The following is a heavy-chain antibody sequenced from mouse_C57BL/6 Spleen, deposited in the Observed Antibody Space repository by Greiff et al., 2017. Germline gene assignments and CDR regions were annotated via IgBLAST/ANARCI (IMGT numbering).Heavy chain of an antibody. Sequence: EVQVVESGGGLVKPGGSLKLSCAASGFTFSSYAMSWVRQTPEKRLEWVATISDGGSYTYYPDNVKGRFTISRDNAKNNLYLQMSHLKSEDTAMYYCARVGGSSRIHYAMDYWGQGTSVTVSS. J-gene: IGHJ4*01. V-gene: IGHV5-4*01. CDR1: GFTFSSYA. CDR3: ARVGGSSRIHYAMDY. CDR2: ISDGGSYT. D-gene: IGHD1-1*01.